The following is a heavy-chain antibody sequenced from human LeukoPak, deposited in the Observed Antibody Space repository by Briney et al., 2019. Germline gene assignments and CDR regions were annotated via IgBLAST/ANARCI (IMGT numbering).Heavy chain of an antibody. Sequence: GGSLRLSCAASGFIFSSYAMHWVRQAPGKGLEYVSTISSNGGSTYYANSVKGRFTISRDNSKNTLYLQMGSLRAEDMAVYYCARDRWPYYFDYWGQGTLVTVSS. CDR1: GFIFSSYA. CDR2: ISSNGGST. CDR3: ARDRWPYYFDY. J-gene: IGHJ4*02. V-gene: IGHV3-64*01. D-gene: IGHD4-23*01.